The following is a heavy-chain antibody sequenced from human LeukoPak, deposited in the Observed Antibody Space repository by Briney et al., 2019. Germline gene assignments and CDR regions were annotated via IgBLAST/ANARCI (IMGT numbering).Heavy chain of an antibody. CDR1: GLSISTYGTFSAYT. V-gene: IGHV3-23*01. Sequence: RTGGSLRLSCAASGLSISTYGTFSAYTMAWVRQAPGTGLEWVSTISASGGSTYYADSVKGRFTISRDNSKNTLYLQMNSLRAEDTAAYYCAKDHGLAGAFDYWGQGTLVTVSS. CDR3: AKDHGLAGAFDY. D-gene: IGHD3/OR15-3a*01. J-gene: IGHJ4*02. CDR2: ISASGGST.